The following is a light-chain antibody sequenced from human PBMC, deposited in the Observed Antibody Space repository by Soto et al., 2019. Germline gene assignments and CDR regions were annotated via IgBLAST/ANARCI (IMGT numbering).Light chain of an antibody. CDR2: AAS. J-gene: IGKJ4*01. V-gene: IGKV1-8*01. CDR1: QGISSY. CDR3: QQYYSYPLT. Sequence: ALRMTQSPSSFSASTGARVTITCRASQGISSYLAWYQQKPGKAPKLLIYAASTLQSGVPSRFSGSGSGTDLTITISCLKSEDGETYEGQQYYSYPLTFGGGTKVDNK.